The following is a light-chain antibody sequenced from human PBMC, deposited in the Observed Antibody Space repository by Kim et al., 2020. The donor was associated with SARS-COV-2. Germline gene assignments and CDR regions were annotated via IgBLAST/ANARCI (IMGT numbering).Light chain of an antibody. Sequence: EIVLTQSPATLSLSPGARATLSCRASQSVSYLAWYQQKPGQAPRLLIYSSSIRAGGVPDRFSGSVFGTDFTLTISSLEPEDFAVYYCQQRSSWPTTWTFGQETKVEIK. CDR3: QQRSSWPTTWT. J-gene: IGKJ1*01. CDR1: QSVSY. V-gene: IGKV3-11*01. CDR2: SSS.